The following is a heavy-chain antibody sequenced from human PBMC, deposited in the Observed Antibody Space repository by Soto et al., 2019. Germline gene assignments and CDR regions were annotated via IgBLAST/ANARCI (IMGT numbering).Heavy chain of an antibody. V-gene: IGHV1-18*01. CDR2: ISTYNGDT. CDR1: GYTFTSYG. Sequence: QVQLVQSGAAVKEPGASVKVSCKAAGYTFTSYGFSWVRQAPGQGLEWMGSISTYNGDTHYAQNLQGRVTMTTDTATSTAYMELRSLRSDDTAVYYCARSNGIAAAGPPFDYWGQGTLVTVSS. D-gene: IGHD6-13*01. CDR3: ARSNGIAAAGPPFDY. J-gene: IGHJ4*02.